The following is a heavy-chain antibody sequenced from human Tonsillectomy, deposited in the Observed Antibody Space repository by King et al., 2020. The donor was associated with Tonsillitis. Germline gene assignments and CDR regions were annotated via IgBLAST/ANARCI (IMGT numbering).Heavy chain of an antibody. D-gene: IGHD2-15*01. CDR2: ISYDGSNK. V-gene: IGHV3-33*05. Sequence: VQLVESGGGVVQPGRSLRLSCAASGFTFSNYDMHWVRQAPGKGLEWVAVISYDGSNKYCAESVKGRFTISRDNSKNTLFLQMNSLRVEDTAVYYCTRGDDCSGGSCHYYGMDVWGQGTTVTVSS. CDR3: TRGDDCSGGSCHYYGMDV. J-gene: IGHJ6*02. CDR1: GFTFSNYD.